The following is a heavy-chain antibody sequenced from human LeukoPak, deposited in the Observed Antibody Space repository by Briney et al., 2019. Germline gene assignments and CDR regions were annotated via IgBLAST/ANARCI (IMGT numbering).Heavy chain of an antibody. CDR1: GGSISSYY. Sequence: SETLSLTCTDSGGSISSYYWSWIRQPPGKGLEWIGYIYYSGSTNYNPSLKSRVTISVDTSKNQFSLKLSSVTAADTAVYYCARVKYGDYYYYYMDVWGKGTTVTVSS. J-gene: IGHJ6*03. D-gene: IGHD4-17*01. CDR3: ARVKYGDYYYYYMDV. V-gene: IGHV4-59*01. CDR2: IYYSGST.